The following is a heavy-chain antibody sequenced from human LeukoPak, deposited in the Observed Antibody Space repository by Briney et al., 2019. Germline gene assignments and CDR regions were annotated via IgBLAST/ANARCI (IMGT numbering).Heavy chain of an antibody. CDR2: IYYSGST. Sequence: SETLSLTCTVSGGSTSSSSYYWGWIRQPPGKGLEWIGNIYYSGSTYYNPSLKSRVTISVDTSKNQFSLKLSSVTAADTAVYYCARQSLYSSSWHANNWFDPWGQGTLVTVSS. CDR1: GGSTSSSSYY. J-gene: IGHJ5*02. V-gene: IGHV4-39*01. D-gene: IGHD6-13*01. CDR3: ARQSLYSSSWHANNWFDP.